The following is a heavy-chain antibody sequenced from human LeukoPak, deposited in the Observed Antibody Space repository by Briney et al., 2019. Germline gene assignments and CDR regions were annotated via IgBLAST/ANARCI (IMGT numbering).Heavy chain of an antibody. Sequence: SETLSLTCTVSGGSITSYYWSWIRQPPGMGLEWIGYIYYSGSTNYNPSLKSRVTVSVDTSKNQFSLKLSSVTAADTAVYYCARGVSSSWSRSPHFDYWGQGTLVTVSS. V-gene: IGHV4-59*08. D-gene: IGHD6-13*01. J-gene: IGHJ4*02. CDR1: GGSITSYY. CDR2: IYYSGST. CDR3: ARGVSSSWSRSPHFDY.